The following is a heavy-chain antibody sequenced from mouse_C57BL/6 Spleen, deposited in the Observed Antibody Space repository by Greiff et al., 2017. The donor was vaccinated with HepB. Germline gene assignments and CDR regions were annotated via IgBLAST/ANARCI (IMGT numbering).Heavy chain of an antibody. V-gene: IGHV1-81*01. Sequence: VKLVESGAELARPGASVKLSCKASGYTFTSYGISWVKQRTGQGLEWIGEIYPRSGNTYYNEKFKGKATLTADKSSSTAYMELRSLTSEDAAVYFCARSWGYDGYSNYFDYWGQGTTLTVSS. J-gene: IGHJ2*01. CDR3: ARSWGYDGYSNYFDY. CDR2: IYPRSGNT. D-gene: IGHD2-3*01. CDR1: GYTFTSYG.